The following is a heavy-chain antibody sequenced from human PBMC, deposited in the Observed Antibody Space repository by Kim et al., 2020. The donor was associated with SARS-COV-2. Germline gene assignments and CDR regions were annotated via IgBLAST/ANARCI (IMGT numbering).Heavy chain of an antibody. V-gene: IGHV5-10-1*01. CDR2: NDPSDSDT. J-gene: IGHJ4*02. Sequence: GESLKISCKGSGYTFTRYWINWVRHMPGKGLEWMGRNDPSDSDTAYSPSFQGHISISVDSSINTAYLQWSSLKASDTAMYFCAALGAYGDGYGGQGTLVTVSS. CDR3: AALGAYGDGY. D-gene: IGHD2-21*02. CDR1: GYTFTRYW.